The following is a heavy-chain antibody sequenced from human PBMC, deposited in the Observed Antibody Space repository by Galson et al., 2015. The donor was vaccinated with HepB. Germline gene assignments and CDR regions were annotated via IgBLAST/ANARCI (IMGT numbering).Heavy chain of an antibody. CDR1: GYSFTSYW. J-gene: IGHJ5*02. CDR3: ARGTNDYNLLFWFDP. V-gene: IGHV5-51*01. CDR2: IYPGDSRT. Sequence: QSGAEVKKPGESLKISCKGSGYSFTSYWIGWVRPMPGKGLEWMGIIYPGDSRTRYSPSFQGQVTISADKSISTAYLQWGSLKASDTAMYYCARGTNDYNLLFWFDPWGQGTLVTVSS. D-gene: IGHD5-24*01.